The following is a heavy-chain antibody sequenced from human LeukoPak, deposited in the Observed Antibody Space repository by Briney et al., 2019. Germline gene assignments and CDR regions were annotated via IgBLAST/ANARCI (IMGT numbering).Heavy chain of an antibody. J-gene: IGHJ4*02. CDR1: GGSIRNYH. Sequence: PSGTLSLTCTVSGGSIRNYHWSWIRQPPGKGLEWIGYISYSGSTNYNPSLKSRVTISVDTSKNQFSLKLSSVTAADTAVFYCARGSKGSSSRWFQHYFDYWGQGTLVTVSS. V-gene: IGHV4-59*01. CDR3: ARGSKGSSSRWFQHYFDY. D-gene: IGHD6-13*01. CDR2: ISYSGST.